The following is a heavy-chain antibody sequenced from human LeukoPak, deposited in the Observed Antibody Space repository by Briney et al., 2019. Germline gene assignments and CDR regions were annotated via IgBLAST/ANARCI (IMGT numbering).Heavy chain of an antibody. V-gene: IGHV3-30*01. CDR1: GFTFSSYA. D-gene: IGHD3-16*02. CDR2: ISYDGSNK. Sequence: PGGSLRLSCAASGFTFSSYAMHWVRQAPGKGLEWVAVISYDGSNKYYADSVTGRFTISRDNSKNTLYLQMNSLRAEDTAVYYCARRQGVIATYIDYWGQGTLVTVSS. J-gene: IGHJ4*02. CDR3: ARRQGVIATYIDY.